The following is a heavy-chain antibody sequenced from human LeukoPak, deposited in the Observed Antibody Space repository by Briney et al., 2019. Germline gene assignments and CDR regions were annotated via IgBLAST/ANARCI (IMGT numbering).Heavy chain of an antibody. CDR1: GYSFTSYW. J-gene: IGHJ4*02. CDR3: ARLGGHCSSTSCYRSGFDY. V-gene: IGHV5-51*01. Sequence: GESLKISCKGSGYSFTSYWIGWVRQMPGKGLEWMGIIYPGDSDTRYSPSFQGQVTISADKSISTAYLQWSSLKASDTAMYYCARLGGHCSSTSCYRSGFDYWGQGTLVTVSS. CDR2: IYPGDSDT. D-gene: IGHD2-2*01.